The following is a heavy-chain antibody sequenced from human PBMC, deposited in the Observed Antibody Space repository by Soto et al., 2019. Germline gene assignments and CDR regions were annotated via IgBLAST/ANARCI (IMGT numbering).Heavy chain of an antibody. CDR3: AKDTNPGDYYYYYIDV. CDR2: ISGSGGST. J-gene: IGHJ6*03. D-gene: IGHD2-2*01. Sequence: EVQLLESGGGLVQPGGSLRLSCAASGFTFSSYAMSWVRQAPGKGLEWVSAISGSGGSTYYADSVKGRFTISRDNSKNKQYLQMNSLRAEDTAVYYCAKDTNPGDYYYYYIDVWGKGTTVTVSS. V-gene: IGHV3-23*01. CDR1: GFTFSSYA.